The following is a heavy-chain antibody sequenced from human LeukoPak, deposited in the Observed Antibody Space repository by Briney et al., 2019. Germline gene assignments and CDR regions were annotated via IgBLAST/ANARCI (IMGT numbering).Heavy chain of an antibody. D-gene: IGHD5-12*01. CDR2: ISSSSSYI. J-gene: IGHJ6*03. V-gene: IGHV3-21*01. CDR1: GFTFSSYN. CDR3: ARSGSNYYYHYMDV. Sequence: PGGSLRLSCAASGFTFSSYNMNWVRQAPGKGLEWVSSISSSSSYIYYTDSVKGRFTISRDNAKNSLYLQMNSLRAEDTAVYYCARSGSNYYYHYMDVWGKGTTVTVSS.